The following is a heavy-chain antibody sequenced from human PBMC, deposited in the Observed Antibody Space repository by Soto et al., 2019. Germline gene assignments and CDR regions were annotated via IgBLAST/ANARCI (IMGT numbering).Heavy chain of an antibody. CDR2: TDTDETTT. CDR1: GFTFTNFW. V-gene: IGHV3-74*01. CDR3: ASSQRVHYDFWSMYYYYMDV. J-gene: IGHJ6*03. Sequence: GGSLRLSCTASGFTFTNFWMHWVRQAPGKGLVWISRTDTDETTTNYADSVKGRFTISRDNAKNTVYLQMSGLRVEDTAVYYCASSQRVHYDFWSMYYYYMDVWGKGTTVTVSS. D-gene: IGHD3-3*01.